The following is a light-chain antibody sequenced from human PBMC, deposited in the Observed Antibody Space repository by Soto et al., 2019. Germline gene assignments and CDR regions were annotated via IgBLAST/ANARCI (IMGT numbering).Light chain of an antibody. J-gene: IGKJ1*01. Sequence: EIVMTQSPATLSVSPGERATLSCRASQSVSSNLAWYQQKPGQAPRLLIYGASTRATGIPARFSGSGSGTEFTLTISSLQSEDFAVYSCQQYSNWPPWTFGQGTK. CDR1: QSVSSN. CDR2: GAS. CDR3: QQYSNWPPWT. V-gene: IGKV3-15*01.